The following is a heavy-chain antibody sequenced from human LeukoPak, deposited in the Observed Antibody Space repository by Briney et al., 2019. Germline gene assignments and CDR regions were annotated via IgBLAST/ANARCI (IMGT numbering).Heavy chain of an antibody. J-gene: IGHJ4*02. CDR3: ARGGPTVGTDY. V-gene: IGHV3-7*01. CDR2: IKEDGSEK. Sequence: GGSLRLSCAGSGSTFRNYWMNWVRQAPGKGLEWVANIKEDGSEKYYVDSVKGRFTVSRDNAKNSPYLQINSLRADDTAVYYCARGGPTVGTDYWGQGTLVTVSS. D-gene: IGHD1-26*01. CDR1: GSTFRNYW.